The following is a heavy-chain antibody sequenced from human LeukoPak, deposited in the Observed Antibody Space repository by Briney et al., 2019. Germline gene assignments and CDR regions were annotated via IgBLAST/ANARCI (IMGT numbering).Heavy chain of an antibody. Sequence: SETLSLTCTVSGDSISSSSYYWGWIRQPPGKGLEWIGSIYYSGSTYYNPSLKSRVTISVDTSKNQFSLKLSSVTAADTAVYYCARFDCSSTSCKYYYYYYYMDVWGKGTTVTISS. D-gene: IGHD2-2*01. J-gene: IGHJ6*03. CDR2: IYYSGST. CDR3: ARFDCSSTSCKYYYYYYYMDV. V-gene: IGHV4-39*01. CDR1: GDSISSSSYY.